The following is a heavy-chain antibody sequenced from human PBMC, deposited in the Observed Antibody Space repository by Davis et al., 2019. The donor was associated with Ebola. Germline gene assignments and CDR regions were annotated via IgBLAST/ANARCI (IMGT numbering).Heavy chain of an antibody. J-gene: IGHJ4*02. CDR3: ARDRWNGDYLFDY. D-gene: IGHD4-17*01. Sequence: PGGSLRLSCAASGFTFSSYGMHWVRQAPGKGLEWVAVIWYDGSNKYYADCVKGRFTISRDNSKNTLYLQMNSLRAEDTAVYYCARDRWNGDYLFDYWGQGTLVTVSS. V-gene: IGHV3-33*01. CDR1: GFTFSSYG. CDR2: IWYDGSNK.